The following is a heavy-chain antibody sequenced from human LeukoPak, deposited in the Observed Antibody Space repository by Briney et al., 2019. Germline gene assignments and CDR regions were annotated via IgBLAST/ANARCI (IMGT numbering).Heavy chain of an antibody. CDR1: GGSISSHY. J-gene: IGHJ4*02. V-gene: IGHV4-59*11. D-gene: IGHD1-26*01. Sequence: SETLSLTCTVSGGSISSHYWNWIRQPPGKGLEWIGYIYYSGSTNYNPSLKSRVTISLDTSKSQFSLKLRSVTAADTAVYYCAREGSRWVDFDYWGQGTLVTVSS. CDR3: AREGSRWVDFDY. CDR2: IYYSGST.